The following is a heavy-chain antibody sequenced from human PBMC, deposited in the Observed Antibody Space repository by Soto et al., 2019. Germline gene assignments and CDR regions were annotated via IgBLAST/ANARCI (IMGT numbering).Heavy chain of an antibody. CDR2: INAGNGNT. Sequence: ASVKVSCKASGYTLTSYAMHWVRQAPGQRLEWMGWINAGNGNTKYSQKFQGRVTITRDTSASTAYMELSSLRSEDTAVYYCARDQILLWFGELSPAFDIWGQGTMVTVSS. CDR1: GYTLTSYA. V-gene: IGHV1-3*01. D-gene: IGHD3-10*01. J-gene: IGHJ3*02. CDR3: ARDQILLWFGELSPAFDI.